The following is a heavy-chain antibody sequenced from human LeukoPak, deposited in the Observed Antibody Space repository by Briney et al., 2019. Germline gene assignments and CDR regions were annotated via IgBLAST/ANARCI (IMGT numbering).Heavy chain of an antibody. J-gene: IGHJ2*01. CDR3: AKGGSKGLLRGSSWKIVWYFDL. CDR1: GFALSSHW. CDR2: VNRDGSET. V-gene: IGHV3-7*03. D-gene: IGHD6-13*01. Sequence: PGGSLRLSCAASGFALSSHWMTWVRQVPGRGPEWVANVNRDGSETYYLDSVKGRFTISKDNAKNSLYLQMNSLRAEDTAVYYCAKGGSKGLLRGSSWKIVWYFDLWGRGTLVTVSS.